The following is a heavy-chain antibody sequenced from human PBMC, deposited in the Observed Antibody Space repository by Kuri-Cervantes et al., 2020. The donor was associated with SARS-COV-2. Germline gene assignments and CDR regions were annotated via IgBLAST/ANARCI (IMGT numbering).Heavy chain of an antibody. CDR1: GGSISSSSYY. CDR3: ARRKMDG. J-gene: IGHJ6*04. V-gene: IGHV4-39*07. Sequence: GSLRLSCTVSGGSISSSSYYWGWIRQPPGKGLEWIGSIYHSGSTYYNPSLKSRVTISVDTSKNQFSLKLSSVTAADTAVYYCARRKMDGWGKGTTVTVSS. CDR2: IYHSGST.